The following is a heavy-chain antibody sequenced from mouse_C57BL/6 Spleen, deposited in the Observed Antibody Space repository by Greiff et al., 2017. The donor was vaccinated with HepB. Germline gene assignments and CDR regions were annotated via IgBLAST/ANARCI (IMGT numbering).Heavy chain of an antibody. J-gene: IGHJ4*01. Sequence: EVQLVESGPGLAKPSQTLSLTCSVTGYSITSDYWNWIRKFPGNKLEYMGYISYSGSTYYNPSLKSRISITRDTSKNQYYLQLNSVTTEDTATYYCARWGDYDGGGYYYAMDYWGQGTSVTVSS. CDR1: GYSITSDY. CDR2: ISYSGST. V-gene: IGHV3-8*01. D-gene: IGHD2-4*01. CDR3: ARWGDYDGGGYYYAMDY.